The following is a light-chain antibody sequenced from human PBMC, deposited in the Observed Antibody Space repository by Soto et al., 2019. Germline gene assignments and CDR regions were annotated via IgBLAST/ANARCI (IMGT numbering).Light chain of an antibody. CDR1: QDVSTW. CDR3: QQGLSFPIT. Sequence: DIQMTQSPSSVSASVGDTVTITCWASQDVSTWLAWYQQRPGKAPNLLIYAASSLQIGVPSRFSGSGSGTDFTLTIAGLQPEDFATYYCQQGLSFPITFGQGTRLDIK. CDR2: AAS. V-gene: IGKV1-12*01. J-gene: IGKJ5*01.